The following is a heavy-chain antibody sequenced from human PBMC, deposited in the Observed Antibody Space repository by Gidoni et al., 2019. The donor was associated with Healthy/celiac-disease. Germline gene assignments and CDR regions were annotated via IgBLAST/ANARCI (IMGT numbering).Heavy chain of an antibody. J-gene: IGHJ4*02. Sequence: QVQLVESGGGVVQPGRSLRLSCAASGFTFSSYGMHWVRQAPGKGLEWVAVISYDGSNKYYADSVKGRFTISRDNSKNTLYLQMNSLRAEDTAVYYCAKDFWSGYYTGDFDYWGQGTLVTVSS. CDR2: ISYDGSNK. CDR1: GFTFSSYG. D-gene: IGHD3-3*01. CDR3: AKDFWSGYYTGDFDY. V-gene: IGHV3-30*18.